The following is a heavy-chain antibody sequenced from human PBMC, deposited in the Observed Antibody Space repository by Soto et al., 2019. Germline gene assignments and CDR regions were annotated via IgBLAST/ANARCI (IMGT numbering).Heavy chain of an antibody. Sequence: GGSLRLSCTVSGFPFNNYGINWVRQAPGKGLEWVSSVSKSDYTYYSDSVKGRFTISRDNAKNSVSLQMNTLRVEDTAVYYCAREDSIIIPAVSDFWGQGTLVTVSP. D-gene: IGHD2-2*01. CDR2: VSKSDYT. CDR1: GFPFNNYG. J-gene: IGHJ4*02. V-gene: IGHV3-21*01. CDR3: AREDSIIIPAVSDF.